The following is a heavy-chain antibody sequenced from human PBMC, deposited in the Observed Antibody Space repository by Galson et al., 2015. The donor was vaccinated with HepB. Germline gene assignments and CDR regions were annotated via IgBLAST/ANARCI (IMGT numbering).Heavy chain of an antibody. CDR2: INSDGTST. J-gene: IGHJ5*02. Sequence: CAASGFTFTPFWMHWVRQTPEKGLVSVSRINSDGTSTNYADSVKGRFTISRDNAKNTLYLQMNSLRAEDTAVYYCARQVDNWFDPWGQGTLVTVSS. CDR1: GFTFTPFW. CDR3: ARQVDNWFDP. V-gene: IGHV3-74*01.